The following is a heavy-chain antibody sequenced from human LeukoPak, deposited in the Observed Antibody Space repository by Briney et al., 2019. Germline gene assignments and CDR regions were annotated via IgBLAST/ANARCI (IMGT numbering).Heavy chain of an antibody. Sequence: KPSENLSLNCAVSGCSISCFHWRWIPQPPGEGLEGIGYIYYSGSTNYNPSLKSRVTISVDTSKNQFSLKLSSVTAADTAVYYCARSYYYDSSGYSVDYWGQGTLVTVSS. J-gene: IGHJ4*02. V-gene: IGHV4-59*01. CDR3: ARSYYYDSSGYSVDY. CDR2: IYYSGST. D-gene: IGHD3-22*01. CDR1: GCSISCFH.